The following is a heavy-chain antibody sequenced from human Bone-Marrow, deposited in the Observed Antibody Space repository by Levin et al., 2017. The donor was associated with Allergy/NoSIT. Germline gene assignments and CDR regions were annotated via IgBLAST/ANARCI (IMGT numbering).Heavy chain of an antibody. J-gene: IGHJ6*02. V-gene: IGHV1-46*01. CDR1: GFSFTSYY. CDR2: TNPSGTYA. Sequence: PEASVKVSCKASGFSFTSYYIHWVRQAPGQGLEWMGITNPSGTYATYADKFQGRVTLTRDTPTTTVYMELRSLTPEDSATYYCARGRRWYGAIVGGADVWGQGTTVTVSS. D-gene: IGHD6-13*01. CDR3: ARGRRWYGAIVGGADV.